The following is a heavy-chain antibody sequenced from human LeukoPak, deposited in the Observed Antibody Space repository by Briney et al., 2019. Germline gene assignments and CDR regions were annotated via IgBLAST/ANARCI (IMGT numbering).Heavy chain of an antibody. Sequence: GGSLRLSCAPSGFSVGSYEMNWVRQAPGKGLEWLSNIGPGDRTLYNADAVQGRFTISRDNAKNSVYLQVKSLRAEDTGVYYCAREGITGHSGYDAFDIWGQGTVVTVSS. CDR3: AREGITGHSGYDAFDI. V-gene: IGHV3-48*03. D-gene: IGHD5-12*01. CDR1: GFSVGSYE. CDR2: IGPGDRTL. J-gene: IGHJ3*02.